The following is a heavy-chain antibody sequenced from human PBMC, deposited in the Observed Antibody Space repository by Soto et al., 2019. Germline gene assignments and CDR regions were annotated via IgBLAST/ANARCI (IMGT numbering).Heavy chain of an antibody. V-gene: IGHV4-59*01. D-gene: IGHD4-17*01. CDR1: GGSISSYY. J-gene: IGHJ5*02. CDR3: ARATVTTIVWFDP. Sequence: QVQLQESGPGLVKPSETLSLTCTVSGGSISSYYWSWIRQPPGKVLEWIGYIYYSGSTNYNPSLQSRVTISVDTSKNQFSLKLSSVTAADTAVYYCARATVTTIVWFDPWGQGTLVTVSS. CDR2: IYYSGST.